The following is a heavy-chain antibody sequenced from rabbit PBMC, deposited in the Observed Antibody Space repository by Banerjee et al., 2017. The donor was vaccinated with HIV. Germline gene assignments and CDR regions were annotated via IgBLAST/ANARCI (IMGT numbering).Heavy chain of an antibody. CDR3: EREALVVEADSDDNLDL. Sequence: QLKETGGGLVQPGGSLTLSCKASGFDFSSYYMSWVRQAPGKGLEWIGIIYGGKGSTDYASWVNGRFTISSDNAQNAVDLQMNSLTAADTATYFCEREALVVEADSDDNLDLWGPGTLVTV. J-gene: IGHJ6*01. V-gene: IGHV1S7*01. CDR2: IYGGKGST. CDR1: GFDFSSYY. D-gene: IGHD6-1*01.